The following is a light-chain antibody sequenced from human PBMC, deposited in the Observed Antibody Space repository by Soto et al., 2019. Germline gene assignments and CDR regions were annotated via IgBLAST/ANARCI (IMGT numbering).Light chain of an antibody. CDR2: RAS. CDR3: LQYHNLWA. J-gene: IGKJ1*01. V-gene: IGKV3-15*01. CDR1: QNIYSN. Sequence: IGMRQSPATLSVSPGERATLSCRASQNIYSNVAWYQQRPGQAPRLLIYRASTRATGIPARFSGSGSGTEFTLTISSLQSEDFTVYSCLQYHNLWAFGQGTKVDI.